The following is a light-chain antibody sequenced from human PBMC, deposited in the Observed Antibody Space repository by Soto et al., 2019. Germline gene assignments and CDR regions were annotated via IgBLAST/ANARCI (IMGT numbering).Light chain of an antibody. CDR2: DAS. Sequence: DIQMTQSPSTLSASVGDRVTITCRASQSISSWLAWYQQKPGKAPKLLIYDASSLESGVPSRFSGSGSRTEFTLTISSLQPDDFATYYCQQYNSGLTFGGGTKVEIK. CDR1: QSISSW. J-gene: IGKJ4*01. CDR3: QQYNSGLT. V-gene: IGKV1-5*01.